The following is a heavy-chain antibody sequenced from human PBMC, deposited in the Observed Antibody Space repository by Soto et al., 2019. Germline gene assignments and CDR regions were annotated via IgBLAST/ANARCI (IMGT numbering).Heavy chain of an antibody. D-gene: IGHD2-15*01. V-gene: IGHV4-34*01. CDR2: INHSGST. J-gene: IGHJ4*02. CDR3: ARHCSGGSCYSGFDY. CDR1: GGSFSGYY. Sequence: SETLSLTCAVYGGSFSGYYWSWIRQPPGKGLEWIGEINHSGSTNYNPSLKSRVTISVDTSKNQFSLKLSSVTAADTAVYYCARHCSGGSCYSGFDYWGQGTLVTVSS.